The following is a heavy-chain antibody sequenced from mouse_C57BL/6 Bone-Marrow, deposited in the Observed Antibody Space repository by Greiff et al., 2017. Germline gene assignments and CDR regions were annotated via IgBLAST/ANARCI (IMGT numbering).Heavy chain of an antibody. Sequence: VMLVESGAELVKPGASVKISCKASGYAFSSYWMNWVKQRPGKGLEWIGQIYPGDGDTNYNGKFKGKATLTADKSSSTAYMQLSSLTSEDSAVYFCAREGDGPWFAYWGQGTLVTVSA. CDR2: IYPGDGDT. D-gene: IGHD2-3*01. J-gene: IGHJ3*01. V-gene: IGHV1-80*01. CDR3: AREGDGPWFAY. CDR1: GYAFSSYW.